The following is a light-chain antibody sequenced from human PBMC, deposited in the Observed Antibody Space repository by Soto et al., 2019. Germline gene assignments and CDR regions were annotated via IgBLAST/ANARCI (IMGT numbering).Light chain of an antibody. J-gene: IGKJ1*01. Sequence: DIQMTQSPSTLPASVGDRVTITCRASQSIDKWLAWYQQKPGKAPKLLIYDASRLESGVPARFSGSGSVTEFTLTITGLQPDDFATYYGQQYNNWWTVAQGTKVDIK. V-gene: IGKV1-5*01. CDR1: QSIDKW. CDR2: DAS. CDR3: QQYNNWWT.